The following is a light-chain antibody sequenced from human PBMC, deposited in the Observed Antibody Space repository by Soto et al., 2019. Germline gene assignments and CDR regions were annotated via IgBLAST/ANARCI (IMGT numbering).Light chain of an antibody. J-gene: IGLJ2*01. V-gene: IGLV2-11*01. CDR2: DVS. CDR1: SSDVGAYNY. CDR3: CSYTGSYSLV. Sequence: QSVLTQPRSVSGSPGQSVTISCTGTSSDVGAYNYVSWHQHHPGKAPQLIIYDVSKRPSGVPDRFSGSKSGNTASLTISGLQAEDEADYHCCSYTGSYSLVFGGGTKLTVL.